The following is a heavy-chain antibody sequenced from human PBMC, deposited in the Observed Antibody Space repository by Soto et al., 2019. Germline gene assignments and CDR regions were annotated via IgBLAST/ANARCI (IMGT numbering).Heavy chain of an antibody. J-gene: IGHJ4*02. CDR2: IYYSGST. V-gene: IGHV4-59*08. D-gene: IGHD2-8*01. Sequence: SDPLSLTCTVSVRSISNYYWSWIRQPPGKGLEWIGYIYYSGSTNYNPSLKSRVTISVDTSKNQISLKLSSVTAADTAVYYCAGDHRIVHWGQGTLATVPS. CDR1: VRSISNYY. CDR3: AGDHRIVH.